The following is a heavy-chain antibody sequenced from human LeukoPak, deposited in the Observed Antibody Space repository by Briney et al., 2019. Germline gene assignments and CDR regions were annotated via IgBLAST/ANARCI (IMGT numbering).Heavy chain of an antibody. Sequence: PGGSLRLSCAVSGFTVSSNYMSWVRQAPGKGLEWVSVIYDIGNTYYADSVKGRFTISRDTSKNTVYLRMNSLRAEDTAVYYCARGGMRRPYDCWGQGALVTVSS. V-gene: IGHV3-53*01. CDR2: IYDIGNT. CDR3: ARGGMRRPYDC. J-gene: IGHJ4*02. CDR1: GFTVSSNY. D-gene: IGHD1-14*01.